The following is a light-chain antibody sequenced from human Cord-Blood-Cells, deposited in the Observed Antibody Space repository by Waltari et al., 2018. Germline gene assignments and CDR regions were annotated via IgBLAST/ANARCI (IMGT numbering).Light chain of an antibody. V-gene: IGLV2-8*01. CDR1: SSDVGGYNY. J-gene: IGLJ2*01. Sequence: QSALTQTPSASGSPGQSVTIHWTGPSSDVGGYNYVSWYQQHPGKAPKLMIYEVSKRPSGVPDRFSGSKSGNTASLTVSGLQAEDEADYYCSSYAGSNNLVFGGGTKLTVL. CDR2: EVS. CDR3: SSYAGSNNLV.